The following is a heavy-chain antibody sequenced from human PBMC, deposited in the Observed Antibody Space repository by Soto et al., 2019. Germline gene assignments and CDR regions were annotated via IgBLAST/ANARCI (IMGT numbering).Heavy chain of an antibody. Sequence: SETLSLTCTVSGGSISSFYWNWIRLCAGKGLEWIGRIYLSGATTYNPSLQGRVTMAVDTSKNQFSLKLSSLTAADTAVYYCARSPSTSSIGTFDIWGQGTKVTVSS. CDR1: GGSISSFY. J-gene: IGHJ3*02. CDR3: ARSPSTSSIGTFDI. D-gene: IGHD6-6*01. V-gene: IGHV4-4*07. CDR2: IYLSGAT.